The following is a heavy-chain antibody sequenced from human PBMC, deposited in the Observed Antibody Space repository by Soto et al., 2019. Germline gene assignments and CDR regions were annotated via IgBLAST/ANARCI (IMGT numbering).Heavy chain of an antibody. V-gene: IGHV4-4*02. CDR2: AYHVGTT. J-gene: IGHJ4*02. CDR1: GDSLSTTYR. D-gene: IGHD3-16*01. Sequence: QVELQESGPQLVKHSETLSLTCAVSGDSLSTTYRWTWVRQSPGKGLQWIGQAYHVGTTSYNPALKSRVIISVDKPKNQFSLKLTSMSAADTAVYFCARASYGLGFFDYWGQGSLVAVSS. CDR3: ARASYGLGFFDY.